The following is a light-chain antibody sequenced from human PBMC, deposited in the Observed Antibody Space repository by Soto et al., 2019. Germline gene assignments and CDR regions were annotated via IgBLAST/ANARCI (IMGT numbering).Light chain of an antibody. CDR1: SSNIGAGYD. CDR2: GNS. Sequence: QAVVTQPPSVSGAPGQRVTISCTGSSSNIGAGYDVHWYQQFPGTAPKLLIYGNSNRPSGVPDRFSGSKSGTSASLAITGLQADDEADYYCQSFDSSLSAHVVFGGGTKLTVL. CDR3: QSFDSSLSAHVV. V-gene: IGLV1-40*01. J-gene: IGLJ2*01.